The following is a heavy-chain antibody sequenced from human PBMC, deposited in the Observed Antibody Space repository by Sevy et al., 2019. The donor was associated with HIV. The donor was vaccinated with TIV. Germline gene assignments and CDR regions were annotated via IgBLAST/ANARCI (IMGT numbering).Heavy chain of an antibody. J-gene: IGHJ6*02. Sequence: GGSLRLSCAASGFTFSSYSMNWVRQAPGKGLEWVSSISSSSSYIYYAYSVKGRFTISRDNAKNSLYLQMNSLRAEDTAVYYCARDLYPLNNAIAAAGTGIPYSYYGMDVWGQGTTVTVSS. D-gene: IGHD6-13*01. V-gene: IGHV3-21*01. CDR2: ISSSSSYI. CDR1: GFTFSSYS. CDR3: ARDLYPLNNAIAAAGTGIPYSYYGMDV.